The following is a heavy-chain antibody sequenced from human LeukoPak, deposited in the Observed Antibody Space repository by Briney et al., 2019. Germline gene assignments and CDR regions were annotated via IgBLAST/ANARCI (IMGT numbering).Heavy chain of an antibody. V-gene: IGHV4-39*07. D-gene: IGHD3-10*01. J-gene: IGHJ4*02. CDR3: ARGYGDSGSPGSY. CDR2: IYYSGST. CDR1: GGSISSSSYY. Sequence: SETLSLTCTVSGGSISSSSYYWGWIRRPPGKGLEWIGSIYYSGSTYYNPSLKSRVTISVDKSKNQFSLKLSSVTAADTAVYYCARGYGDSGSPGSYWGQGTLVTVSS.